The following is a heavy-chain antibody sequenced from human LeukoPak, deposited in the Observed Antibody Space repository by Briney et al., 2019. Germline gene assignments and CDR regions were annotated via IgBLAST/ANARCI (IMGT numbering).Heavy chain of an antibody. Sequence: GGSLRLSCAASGFTFSSSGMSWVRQAPGKGLEWVSGISGSGGSTHYADSVKGRSTISRDNSKSTLYLQMNSLRAEDTAVYYCARYYVMDVWGQGTTVTVSS. CDR2: ISGSGGST. CDR1: GFTFSSSG. J-gene: IGHJ6*02. CDR3: ARYYVMDV. V-gene: IGHV3-23*01.